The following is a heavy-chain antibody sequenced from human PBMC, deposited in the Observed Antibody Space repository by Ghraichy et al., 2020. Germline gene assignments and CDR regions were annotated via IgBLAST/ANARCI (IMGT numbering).Heavy chain of an antibody. J-gene: IGHJ2*01. D-gene: IGHD6-19*01. Sequence: GGSLRLSCAASGFTFDDYAMHWVRQAPGKGLEWVSGISWNSGSIGYADSVKGRFTISRDNAKNSLYLQMNSLRAEDTALYYCAKVPSGSIAVAPGYFDLWGRGTLVTVSS. CDR3: AKVPSGSIAVAPGYFDL. CDR2: ISWNSGSI. V-gene: IGHV3-9*01. CDR1: GFTFDDYA.